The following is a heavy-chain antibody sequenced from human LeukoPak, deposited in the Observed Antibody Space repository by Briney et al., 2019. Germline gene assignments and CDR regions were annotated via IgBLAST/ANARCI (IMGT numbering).Heavy chain of an antibody. V-gene: IGHV3-21*01. Sequence: GGSLRLSCAASGFTFSSYSMNWVRQAPGKGLEWVSSISSSSSYIYYADSVKGRFTISRDNAENSLYLQMNSLRAEDTAVYYCAREYDYVWGSYRYSGYFDYWGQGTLVTVSS. CDR3: AREYDYVWGSYRYSGYFDY. CDR1: GFTFSSYS. J-gene: IGHJ4*02. D-gene: IGHD3-16*02. CDR2: ISSSSSYI.